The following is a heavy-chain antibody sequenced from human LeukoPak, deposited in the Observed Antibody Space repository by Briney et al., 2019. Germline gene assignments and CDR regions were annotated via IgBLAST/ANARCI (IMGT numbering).Heavy chain of an antibody. V-gene: IGHV3-21*01. D-gene: IGHD6-13*01. CDR3: ARASSSWYYFDY. CDR2: ISFSSRYI. CDR1: EFTFSSYN. J-gene: IGHJ4*02. Sequence: PGGSLRLSCTASEFTFSSYNMHWVRQAPGKGLEWVSSISFSSRYIYYADSVKGRFTISRDNAKNSLFLQMNSLRAEDTAVYYCARASSSWYYFDYWGQGTLVTVSS.